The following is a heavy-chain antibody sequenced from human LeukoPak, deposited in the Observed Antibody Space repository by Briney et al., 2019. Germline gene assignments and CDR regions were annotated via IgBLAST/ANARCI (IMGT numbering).Heavy chain of an antibody. CDR3: TRDRSRAEDD. J-gene: IGHJ4*02. CDR1: GFTFSGHW. CDR2: INQGGSDK. V-gene: IGHV3-7*01. Sequence: GRSLRLSCAASGFTFSGHWMSWVRQAPGKGLEWVANINQGGSDKYYVDSVKGRFTISRDNANNLLYLQMNSLRGEDTAVYYCTRDRSRAEDDWGQGTPVTVSS. D-gene: IGHD1-14*01.